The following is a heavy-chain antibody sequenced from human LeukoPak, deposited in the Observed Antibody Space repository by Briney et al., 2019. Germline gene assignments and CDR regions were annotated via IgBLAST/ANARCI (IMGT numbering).Heavy chain of an antibody. CDR2: IIPIFGTA. J-gene: IGHJ5*02. V-gene: IGHV1-69*05. D-gene: IGHD2/OR15-2a*01. CDR3: ARAGVLSYTWFDP. Sequence: EASVTVSCKASGGTFSSYAISWVRQAPGQGLEWMGGIIPIFGTANYAQKFQGRVTITTDESTSTAYMELSSLRSEDTAVYYCARAGVLSYTWFDPWGQGTLVTVSS. CDR1: GGTFSSYA.